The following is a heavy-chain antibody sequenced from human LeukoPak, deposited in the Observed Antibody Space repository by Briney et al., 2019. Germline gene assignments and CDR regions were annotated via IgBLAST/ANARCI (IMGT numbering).Heavy chain of an antibody. Sequence: GGSLRLSCAASGFTFDDYAMHWVRQAPGKGLEWVSLISWDGGSTYYADSVKGRFTISRDNSKNSLYLQMNSLRAEDTALYYCAKDKTYDRRITIFGVVIIRDYYYMDVWGKGTTVTVSS. CDR2: ISWDGGST. V-gene: IGHV3-43D*03. J-gene: IGHJ6*03. D-gene: IGHD3-3*01. CDR3: AKDKTYDRRITIFGVVIIRDYYYMDV. CDR1: GFTFDDYA.